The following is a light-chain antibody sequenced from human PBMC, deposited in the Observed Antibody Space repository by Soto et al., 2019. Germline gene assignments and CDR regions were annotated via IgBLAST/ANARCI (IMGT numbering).Light chain of an antibody. CDR3: QQYGSSP. CDR1: QSVSSSY. Sequence: EIVLTQSPGTLSLSPGERATLSCRASQSVSSSYLAWYQRKPGQAPRLLIYGTSSRATGIPDRFSGSGSGTEFTLTISRLEREDFAGYYCQQYGSSPFGGGTKVEIK. J-gene: IGKJ4*02. CDR2: GTS. V-gene: IGKV3-20*01.